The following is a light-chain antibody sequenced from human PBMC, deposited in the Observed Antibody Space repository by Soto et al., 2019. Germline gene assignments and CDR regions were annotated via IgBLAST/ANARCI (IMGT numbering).Light chain of an antibody. Sequence: EIVMTQSPATLSVSPGERATLSCRASQGLGTNLAWYQQKPGQAPRLLIYAASTRATGVPGRFSGSGSGTDFTLTITSLEPEDFAVYYCQHRRVWPVSFGQGTRLEI. CDR1: QGLGTN. V-gene: IGKV3-15*01. CDR2: AAS. CDR3: QHRRVWPVS. J-gene: IGKJ5*01.